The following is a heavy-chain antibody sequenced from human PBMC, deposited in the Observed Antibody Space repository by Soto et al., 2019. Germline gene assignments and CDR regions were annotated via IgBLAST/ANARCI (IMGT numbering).Heavy chain of an antibody. D-gene: IGHD2-15*01. J-gene: IGHJ6*04. V-gene: IGHV3-66*01. Sequence: PGGSLRLSCAASGFTVSSKYMTWVRQAPGKGLEWVSLIQSGGTTYYADSVKGRFTISRDTSENTLHLQMDSLRVEDTAVYYCARDDVLCDGGRCDGIPLDVWGKWTTVTVSS. CDR2: IQSGGTT. CDR1: GFTVSSKY. CDR3: ARDDVLCDGGRCDGIPLDV.